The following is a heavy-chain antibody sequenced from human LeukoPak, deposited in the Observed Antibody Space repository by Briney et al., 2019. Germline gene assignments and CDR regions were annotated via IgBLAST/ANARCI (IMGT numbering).Heavy chain of an antibody. V-gene: IGHV3-30-3*01. CDR1: GFNLSSYH. D-gene: IGHD1-26*01. CDR2: MSYDGSNK. CDR3: ASHPLRPGATGGFDI. J-gene: IGHJ3*02. Sequence: GSLRLSFAASGFNLSSYHVQWVRPAPSKGLEVIAGMSYDGSNKYYADSVKGRFTVSRDNSKNTLFLQMNSLKAEDTAVYYCASHPLRPGATGGFDIWGQGTMVTVFS.